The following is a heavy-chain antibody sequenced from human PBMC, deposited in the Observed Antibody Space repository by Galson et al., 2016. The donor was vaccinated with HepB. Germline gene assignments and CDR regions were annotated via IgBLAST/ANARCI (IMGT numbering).Heavy chain of an antibody. D-gene: IGHD3-10*01. J-gene: IGHJ4*02. CDR1: RFIFRGYW. V-gene: IGHV3-74*01. CDR2: INGDGTTT. CDR3: AREAYGSHFFDY. Sequence: SLRLSCAAPRFIFRGYWMQWVRQAPGKGLMWVARINGDGTTTVYADSVKGRFTISRDNAKNSLHLQMNSLRADDTAVYYCAREAYGSHFFDYWGQGALVTVSS.